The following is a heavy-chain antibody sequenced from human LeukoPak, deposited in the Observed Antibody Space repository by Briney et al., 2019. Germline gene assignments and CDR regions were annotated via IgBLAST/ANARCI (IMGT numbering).Heavy chain of an antibody. V-gene: IGHV2-5*02. Sequence: ESGPTLENPTQTLHMTCTFSGFSLSTSGVGVGWIRQPPRKSLEWLALIYLDDDKRYSPSLKSRLTITKDTSKNQVVLTMTNMDPVDTATYYCAHSGYDPYYFDYWGQGTLVTVSS. CDR1: GFSLSTSGVG. CDR3: AHSGYDPYYFDY. J-gene: IGHJ4*02. D-gene: IGHD5-12*01. CDR2: IYLDDDK.